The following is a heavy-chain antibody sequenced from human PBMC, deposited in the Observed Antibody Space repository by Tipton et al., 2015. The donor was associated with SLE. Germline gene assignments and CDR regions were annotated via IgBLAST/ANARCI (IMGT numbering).Heavy chain of an antibody. CDR3: ARHSEWEPGLFDL. V-gene: IGHV4-39*01. D-gene: IGHD1-26*01. CDR1: GGSISSSSYY. J-gene: IGHJ2*01. CDR2: IYYSGST. Sequence: TLSLTCTVSGGSISSSSYYWGWIRQPPGKGLEWIGSIYYSGSTYYNPSLKGRVTISVDTSKNQFFLKLSSVTAADTAVYYCARHSEWEPGLFDLWGRGTLVTVSS.